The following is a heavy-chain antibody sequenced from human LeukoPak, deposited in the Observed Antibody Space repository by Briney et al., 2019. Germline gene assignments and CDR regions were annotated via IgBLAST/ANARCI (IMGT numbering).Heavy chain of an antibody. J-gene: IGHJ4*02. Sequence: SVMVSCKASGGTFSSYAISWVRQAPGQGLEWMGRIIPILGIANYAQKFQGRVTITADKSTSTAYMELSSLRSEDTAVYYCARVFVDTAFWGQGTLVTVSS. CDR1: GGTFSSYA. CDR2: IIPILGIA. CDR3: ARVFVDTAF. D-gene: IGHD5-18*01. V-gene: IGHV1-69*04.